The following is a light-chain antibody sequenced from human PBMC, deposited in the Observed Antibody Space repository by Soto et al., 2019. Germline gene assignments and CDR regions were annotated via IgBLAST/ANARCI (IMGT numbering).Light chain of an antibody. V-gene: IGLV2-14*01. J-gene: IGLJ3*02. CDR2: DVS. CDR3: SSYTTSTTWV. Sequence: QSALTQPASVSGSPGQSITISCTGTSSDVGGYNYVSWYQQHPGKAPKLMIYDVSSRPSGVSNRFSGSKSDNTASLTISGLQAEDEADYYCSSYTTSTTWVFGGGTQLTVL. CDR1: SSDVGGYNY.